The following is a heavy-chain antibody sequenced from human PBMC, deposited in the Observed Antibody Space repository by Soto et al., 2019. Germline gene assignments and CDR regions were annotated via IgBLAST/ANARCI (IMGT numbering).Heavy chain of an antibody. V-gene: IGHV3-23*01. CDR3: AKDRGAGRLQRWFPSKDAYRMEV. Sequence: GGSLRLSCAASGFTFSSYAMSWVRQAPGKGLEWVSAISGSGGSTYYADSVKGRFTISRDNSKNTLYLQMNSLRAEDTAVYYCAKDRGAGRLQRWFPSKDAYRMEVWGQGTRANVAS. D-gene: IGHD5-18*01. CDR2: ISGSGGST. CDR1: GFTFSSYA. J-gene: IGHJ6*02.